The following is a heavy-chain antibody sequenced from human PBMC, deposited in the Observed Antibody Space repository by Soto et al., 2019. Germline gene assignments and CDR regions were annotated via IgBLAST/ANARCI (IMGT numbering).Heavy chain of an antibody. CDR3: ARENNVLPGGYFDY. CDR1: GGSIRGGGYS. V-gene: IGHV4-30-2*01. CDR2: IYHSGST. J-gene: IGHJ4*02. Sequence: QLQLQESGSGLVKPSQTLSLTCAVSGGSIRGGGYSWSWIRQPQGKGLEWIGYIYHSGSTYYNPSLKSRVTISVDRSKNQFSLKLSSVTAADTAVYYCARENNVLPGGYFDYWGQGTLVTVSS. D-gene: IGHD3-10*01.